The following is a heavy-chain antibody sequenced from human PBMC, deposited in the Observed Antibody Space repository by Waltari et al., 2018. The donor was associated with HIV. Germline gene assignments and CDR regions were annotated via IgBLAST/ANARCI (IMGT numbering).Heavy chain of an antibody. CDR3: AKDDSTGSSGYYPFHY. CDR2: ISGSGGST. V-gene: IGHV3-23*04. J-gene: IGHJ4*02. Sequence: EGQLVESGGGLVQPGGSLRLSCAASGSTFTNYAIHWVRQAPGKGLEWGSAISGSGGSTYYADSVKGRFTISRDNSKNTLYLQMNSLRAEDTAVYYCAKDDSTGSSGYYPFHYWGQGTLITVSS. CDR1: GSTFTNYA. D-gene: IGHD3-22*01.